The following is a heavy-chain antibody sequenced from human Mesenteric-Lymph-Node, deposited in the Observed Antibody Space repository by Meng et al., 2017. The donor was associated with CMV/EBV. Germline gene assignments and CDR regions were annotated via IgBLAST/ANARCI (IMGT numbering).Heavy chain of an antibody. Sequence: GGSLRLSCAASGFTFSSYAMSWVRQAPGKGLEWVSVIYRGGSSTYYADAVKGRFTISRDDSKKTLYLQMNSLRAEDTAVYYCAREDSSSWYGDYYYGMDVWGQGTTVTVSS. CDR3: AREDSSSWYGDYYYGMDV. CDR1: GFTFSSYA. CDR2: IYRGGSST. V-gene: IGHV3-23*03. D-gene: IGHD6-13*01. J-gene: IGHJ6*02.